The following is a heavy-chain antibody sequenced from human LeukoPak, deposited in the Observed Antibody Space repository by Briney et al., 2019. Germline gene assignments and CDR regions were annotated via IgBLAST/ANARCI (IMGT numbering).Heavy chain of an antibody. CDR2: INHSGST. CDR1: GFTFRSYA. J-gene: IGHJ4*02. Sequence: GSLRLSCAASGFTFRSYAMNWVRQPPGKGLEWIGEINHSGSTNYNPSLKSRVTISVDTSKNQFSLKLSSVTAADTAVYYCARGDSGIHKIFDYWGQGTLVTVSS. CDR3: ARGDSGIHKIFDY. V-gene: IGHV4-34*01. D-gene: IGHD1-26*01.